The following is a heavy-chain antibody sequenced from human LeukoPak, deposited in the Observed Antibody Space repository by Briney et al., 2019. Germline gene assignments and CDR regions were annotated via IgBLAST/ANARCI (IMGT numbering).Heavy chain of an antibody. D-gene: IGHD1-7*01. CDR1: GYTFTGYY. CDR3: ARRAGITGTTSYFDY. V-gene: IGHV1-2*02. Sequence: EASVKVSCKASGYTFTGYYMHWVRQAPGQGLEWMGWINTNSGGTNYAQKFQGRVTMTRDTSISTAYMELSRLRSDDTAVYYCARRAGITGTTSYFDYWGQGTLVTVSS. CDR2: INTNSGGT. J-gene: IGHJ4*02.